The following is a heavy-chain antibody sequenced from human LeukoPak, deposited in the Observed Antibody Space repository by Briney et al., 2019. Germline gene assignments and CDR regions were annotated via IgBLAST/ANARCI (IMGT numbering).Heavy chain of an antibody. D-gene: IGHD3-3*01. CDR3: ARRRITIFGVVNFFDP. Sequence: SETLSLTCAVYDGSFSGYYWSWIRQPPGKGLEWIGEINHSGSTNYNPSLKSRVTISVDTSKNQFSLKLSSVTAADTAVYYCARRRITIFGVVNFFDPWGQGTLVTVSS. J-gene: IGHJ5*02. V-gene: IGHV4-34*01. CDR1: DGSFSGYY. CDR2: INHSGST.